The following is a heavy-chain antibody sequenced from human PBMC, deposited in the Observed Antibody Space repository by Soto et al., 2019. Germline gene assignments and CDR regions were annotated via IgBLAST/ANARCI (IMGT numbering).Heavy chain of an antibody. CDR3: ARIRRTFEFYGLDV. V-gene: IGHV3-48*03. CDR1: GFAFSSYE. Sequence: PGGSLRLSLAGSGFAFSSYEMNWLRQAPGKGLEWVSDIDKYGNKIYYVDSVKGRFTISIDNSRNSLFLHIHSLRADDRALYYCARIRRTFEFYGLDVWGQGTTVTGSS. J-gene: IGHJ6*02. D-gene: IGHD3-10*01. CDR2: IDKYGNKI.